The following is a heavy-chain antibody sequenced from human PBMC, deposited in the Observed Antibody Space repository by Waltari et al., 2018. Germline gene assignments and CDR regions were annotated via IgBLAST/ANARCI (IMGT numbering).Heavy chain of an antibody. V-gene: IGHV3-30-3*01. CDR2: MSYDGYSK. D-gene: IGHD6-19*01. Sequence: LVESGGDVVQSGRSLRLSCLSARSEFNNVIMLWVRQAPGKGLEWVSAMSYDGYSKYYADSVKGRFTISRDDSLNTVYLQLDSLTVEDTAIYYCAREGYTSGRAGIFDYWGQGTLVTVSS. J-gene: IGHJ4*02. CDR3: AREGYTSGRAGIFDY. CDR1: RSEFNNVI.